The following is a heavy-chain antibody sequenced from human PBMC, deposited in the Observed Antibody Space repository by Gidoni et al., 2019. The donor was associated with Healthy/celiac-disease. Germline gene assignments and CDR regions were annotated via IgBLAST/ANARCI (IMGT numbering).Heavy chain of an antibody. CDR3: ARGVAAPGGYDAFDI. J-gene: IGHJ3*02. Sequence: QVQLQESGPGLVQPSQTLSLTCTVSVGSISSGGYYWSWIRPHPGKGLDGIGYIYYSGSTYYNPSLKSRVTISVDTSKNQFSLKLSSVTAADTAVYYCARGVAAPGGYDAFDIWGQGTMVTVSS. CDR2: IYYSGST. D-gene: IGHD1-1*01. CDR1: VGSISSGGYY. V-gene: IGHV4-31*03.